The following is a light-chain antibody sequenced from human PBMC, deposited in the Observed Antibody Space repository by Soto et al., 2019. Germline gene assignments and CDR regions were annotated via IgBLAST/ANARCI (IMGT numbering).Light chain of an antibody. Sequence: EIVLTQSPGTLSLSPGESAILSCRASQSVNSNYLAWYQQKPGQAPRLLIYGASSRASGVPNRFSGSGSGTDFPLTISSLEPEDFAVYYCHQYGLSPRHPFGQGTKLEIK. J-gene: IGKJ2*01. CDR3: HQYGLSPRHP. V-gene: IGKV3-20*01. CDR2: GAS. CDR1: QSVNSNY.